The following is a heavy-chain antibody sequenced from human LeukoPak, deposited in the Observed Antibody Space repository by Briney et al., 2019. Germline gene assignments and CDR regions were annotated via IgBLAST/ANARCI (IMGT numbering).Heavy chain of an antibody. CDR2: ISAYNGNT. CDR1: GYTFTSYG. J-gene: IGHJ6*02. CDR3: ARGPRYSSSWYYYYGMDV. V-gene: IGHV1-18*01. Sequence: GASVKVSCKASGYTFTSYGISWVRQAPGQELEWMGWISAYNGNTNYAQKLQGRVTMTTDTSTSTAYMELRSLRSDDTAVYYCARGPRYSSSWYYYYGMDVWGQGTTVTVSS. D-gene: IGHD6-13*01.